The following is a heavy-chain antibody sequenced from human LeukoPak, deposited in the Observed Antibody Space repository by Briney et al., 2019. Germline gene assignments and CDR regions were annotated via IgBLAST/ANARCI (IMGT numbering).Heavy chain of an antibody. Sequence: SQTLSLACAISGDSVSSNSAAWNWIRQSPSRGLEWLGRTYYRSKWYTDSAVSVRSRTTINPDTSQNQFSLQLNSVTPEDTAVYYCARGLSGMLDYWGQGTLVTVSS. CDR2: TYYRSKWYT. J-gene: IGHJ4*02. D-gene: IGHD1-1*01. V-gene: IGHV6-1*01. CDR1: GDSVSSNSAA. CDR3: ARGLSGMLDY.